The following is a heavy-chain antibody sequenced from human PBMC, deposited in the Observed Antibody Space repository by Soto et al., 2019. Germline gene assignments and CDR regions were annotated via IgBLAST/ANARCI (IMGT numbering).Heavy chain of an antibody. CDR1: GYTLTELS. CDR2: FDPEDGET. J-gene: IGHJ5*02. V-gene: IGHV1-24*01. D-gene: IGHD3-22*01. Sequence: GASVKLSCKVSGYTLTELSMHCVRQAPGKGLEWMGGFDPEDGETIYAQKFQGRVTMTEDTSTDTAYMELSRLRSEDTAVYYCATRYLYYYDSSGYSPWGQGTLVTVSS. CDR3: ATRYLYYYDSSGYSP.